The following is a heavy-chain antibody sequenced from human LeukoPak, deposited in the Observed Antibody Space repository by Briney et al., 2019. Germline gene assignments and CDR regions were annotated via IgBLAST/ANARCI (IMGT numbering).Heavy chain of an antibody. Sequence: PSETLSLTCTVSGGSISSYYWSWIRQPAGKGREGIGRIYTSGSTNYNPSRKSRVTMSVDTSKNQFSLKLSSVTAADTAVYYCARVAVGYTMDVWGKGTTVTVSS. V-gene: IGHV4-4*07. D-gene: IGHD5-24*01. J-gene: IGHJ6*03. CDR2: IYTSGST. CDR1: GGSISSYY. CDR3: ARVAVGYTMDV.